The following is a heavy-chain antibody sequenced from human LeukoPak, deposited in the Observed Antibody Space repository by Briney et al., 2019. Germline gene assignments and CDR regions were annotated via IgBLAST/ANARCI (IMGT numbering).Heavy chain of an antibody. CDR2: IIPILGIA. Sequence: GASVKVSCTASGVTFSTYTISWVRQAPGQGLEWMGRIIPILGIANYAHKFQGRVTITADKSTSTAYMELSSLRSEDTAVYYSARVSSTRKYYYYYMDVWGKGTTVTVSS. CDR3: ARVSSTRKYYYYYMDV. J-gene: IGHJ6*03. V-gene: IGHV1-69*02. CDR1: GVTFSTYT. D-gene: IGHD2-2*01.